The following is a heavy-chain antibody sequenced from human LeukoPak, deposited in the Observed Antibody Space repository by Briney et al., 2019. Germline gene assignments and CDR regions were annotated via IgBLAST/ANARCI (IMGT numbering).Heavy chain of an antibody. CDR2: MNPNSGNT. J-gene: IGHJ4*02. D-gene: IGHD4-17*01. V-gene: IGHV1-8*01. Sequence: GASVKVSCKASGYTFTSYDINWVRQATGQGLEWMGWMNPNSGNTGYAQKFQGRVTMTRNTSISTAYMELSSLRSEDTAVYYCARDPDYGGSFDYWGQGTLVTVSS. CDR1: GYTFTSYD. CDR3: ARDPDYGGSFDY.